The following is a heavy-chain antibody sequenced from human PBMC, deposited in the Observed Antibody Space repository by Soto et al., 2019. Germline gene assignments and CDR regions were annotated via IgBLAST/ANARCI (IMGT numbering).Heavy chain of an antibody. J-gene: IGHJ5*02. CDR1: GGTFSSYA. CDR3: ARDVWFGELSEGSWFDP. D-gene: IGHD3-10*01. V-gene: IGHV1-69*13. CDR2: IIPIFGTA. Sequence: SVKVSCKASGGTFSSYAISWVRQAPGQGLEWMGGIIPIFGTANYAQKFQGRVTITADESTSTAYMELSSLRSEDTAVYYCARDVWFGELSEGSWFDPWGQGTLVTVS.